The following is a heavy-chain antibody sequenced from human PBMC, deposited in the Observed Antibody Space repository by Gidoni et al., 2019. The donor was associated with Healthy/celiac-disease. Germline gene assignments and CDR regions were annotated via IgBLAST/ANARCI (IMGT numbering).Heavy chain of an antibody. Sequence: QLQLQESGPGLVKPSETLSLTCTVSGGSISSSSYYWGWIRQPPGKGLEWIGSIYYSGSTYYNPSLKSRVTISVDTSKNQFSLKLSSVTAADTAVYYCARDRIAAAGTGGYWGQGTLVTVSS. V-gene: IGHV4-39*01. CDR3: ARDRIAAAGTGGY. CDR1: GGSISSSSYY. CDR2: IYYSGST. D-gene: IGHD6-13*01. J-gene: IGHJ4*02.